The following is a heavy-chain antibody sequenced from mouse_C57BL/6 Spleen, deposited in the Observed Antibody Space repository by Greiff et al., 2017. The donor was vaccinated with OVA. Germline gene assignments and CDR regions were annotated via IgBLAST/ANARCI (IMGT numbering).Heavy chain of an antibody. CDR3: ARGTGFDY. Sequence: EVQLQQSGPGLVKPSQSLSLPCSVTGYSITSGYYWNWIRQFPGNKLEWMGYISYDGSNNYNPSLKNQISITRDTSKNQFFLKLNSVTTEDTATYYCARGTGFDYWGQGTTLTVSS. CDR1: GYSITSGYY. J-gene: IGHJ2*01. CDR2: ISYDGSN. V-gene: IGHV3-6*01. D-gene: IGHD4-1*01.